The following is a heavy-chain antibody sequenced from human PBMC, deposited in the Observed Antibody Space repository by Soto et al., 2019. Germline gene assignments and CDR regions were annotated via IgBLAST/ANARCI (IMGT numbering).Heavy chain of an antibody. J-gene: IGHJ4*02. V-gene: IGHV6-1*01. CDR3: ARDPRYCSSTSCYRPFDY. D-gene: IGHD2-2*01. CDR2: TYYRSKWYN. Sequence: SQTLSLTCAISGDSGSSNSAAWNWIRQSPSRGLEWLGRTYYRSKWYNDYAVSVKSRITINPDTSKNQFSLQLNSVTPEDTAVYYCARDPRYCSSTSCYRPFDYWGQGTLVTSPQ. CDR1: GDSGSSNSAA.